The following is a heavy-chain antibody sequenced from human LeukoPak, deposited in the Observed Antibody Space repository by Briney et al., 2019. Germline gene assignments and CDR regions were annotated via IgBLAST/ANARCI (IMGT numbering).Heavy chain of an antibody. Sequence: PGRSLRLSCAASGFTFSSYGMHWVRQAPGKGLEWVAVISYDGSNKYYADSVKGRFTISRDNSKNTLYLQMNSLRAEDTAVYYCARGGIGELFHWGQGTLVTVSS. CDR1: GFTFSSYG. D-gene: IGHD3-10*01. V-gene: IGHV3-30*03. CDR2: ISYDGSNK. J-gene: IGHJ4*02. CDR3: ARGGIGELFH.